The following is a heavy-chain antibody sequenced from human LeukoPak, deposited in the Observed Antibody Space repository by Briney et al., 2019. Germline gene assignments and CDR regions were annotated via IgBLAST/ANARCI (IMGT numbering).Heavy chain of an antibody. Sequence: SETLSLTCTVSGGSISSGGYYWSWIRQHPGKGLEWIGYIYHSGSTYYNPSLKSRVTISVDTSKNQFSLKLSSVTAADTAVYYCARYSPIAAAGPVFDYWGQGTLVTVSS. V-gene: IGHV4-31*03. D-gene: IGHD6-13*01. CDR3: ARYSPIAAAGPVFDY. CDR1: GGSISSGGYY. CDR2: IYHSGST. J-gene: IGHJ4*02.